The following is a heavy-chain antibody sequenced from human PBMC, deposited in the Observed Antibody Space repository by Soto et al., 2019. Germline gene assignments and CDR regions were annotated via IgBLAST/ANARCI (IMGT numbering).Heavy chain of an antibody. CDR1: GGSISSGDYY. CDR3: ARARITMVREVIKYNMDV. V-gene: IGHV4-61*08. CDR2: IYNSGST. Sequence: SETLSLTCTVSGGSISSGDYYWSWIRQPPGKGLEWIGYIYNSGSTHSNPSLQSRVTISVDTSKNQFSLKLSSVTAADTGIYYCARARITMVREVIKYNMDVWGQGTTVTVSS. D-gene: IGHD3-10*01. J-gene: IGHJ6*02.